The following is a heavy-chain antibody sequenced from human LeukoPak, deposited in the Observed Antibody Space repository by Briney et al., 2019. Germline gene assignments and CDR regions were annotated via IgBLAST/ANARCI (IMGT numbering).Heavy chain of an antibody. Sequence: GGSLRLLCVASGFPFSSYWMTWVRQAAGKGLEWVANIKQDGSKKSYVDSVKGRFTISRDNAKNSLYLQMNSLRAEDTAIYYCTRVGYIDEGIDYWGQGTLVTVSS. J-gene: IGHJ4*02. CDR1: GFPFSSYW. D-gene: IGHD5-24*01. CDR2: IKQDGSKK. CDR3: TRVGYIDEGIDY. V-gene: IGHV3-7*04.